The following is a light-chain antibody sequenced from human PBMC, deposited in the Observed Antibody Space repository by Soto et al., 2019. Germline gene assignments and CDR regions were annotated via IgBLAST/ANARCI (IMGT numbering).Light chain of an antibody. CDR1: SSDVGSYNV. CDR3: CSYAGRSTLVV. J-gene: IGLJ2*01. Sequence: QSALTQPASVSGSPGQSITISCTGTSSDVGSYNVVSWYQQYPGKAPKLMIYEGTKRPSGVSNRFTGSKSGNTASLTISGLQAEDEADYYCCSYAGRSTLVVFGGGTKLTV. V-gene: IGLV2-23*01. CDR2: EGT.